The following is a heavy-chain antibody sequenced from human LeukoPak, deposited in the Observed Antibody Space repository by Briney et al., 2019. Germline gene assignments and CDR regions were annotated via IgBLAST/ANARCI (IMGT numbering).Heavy chain of an antibody. D-gene: IGHD3-9*01. CDR1: GFTFSSYS. CDR2: ISSSSSYI. J-gene: IGHJ4*02. CDR3: ARDKGTGYDILTGRKYYFDY. Sequence: GRSLRLSCAASGFTFSSYSMNWVRQAPGKGLEWVSSISSSSSYIYYADSVKGRFTISRDNAKNSLYLQMNSLRAEDTAVYYCARDKGTGYDILTGRKYYFDYWGQGTLVTVSS. V-gene: IGHV3-21*01.